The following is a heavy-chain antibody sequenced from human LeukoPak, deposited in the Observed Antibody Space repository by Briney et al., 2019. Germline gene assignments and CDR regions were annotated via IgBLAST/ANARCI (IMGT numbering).Heavy chain of an antibody. CDR1: GITVGSNY. Sequence: PGGSLRLSCSASGITVGSNYMSWVRQAPGKGLEWVSVIYSDDTTYYADSVKGRFTISRDNSKNTLHLQMNSLRAEDMAVYYCALSRYSSSSVWDFWGQGTLVTVSS. V-gene: IGHV3-66*01. J-gene: IGHJ4*02. CDR3: ALSRYSSSSVWDF. CDR2: IYSDDTT. D-gene: IGHD6-6*01.